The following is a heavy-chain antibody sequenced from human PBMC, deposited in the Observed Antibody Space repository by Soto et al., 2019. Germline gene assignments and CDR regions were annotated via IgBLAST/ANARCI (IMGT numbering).Heavy chain of an antibody. CDR3: VRGGSSAFRGNDW. D-gene: IGHD6-19*01. J-gene: IGHJ4*02. Sequence: EVQLVESGGGLVQPGGSLRLSCAASGFTFSSYWMHWVRQAPGKGLVYVSRISGDGSKTNYADSVKGRFTISRDNAKNTLYLQMNSRGPEDTAVYYCVRGGSSAFRGNDWWGQGTLVTVSS. V-gene: IGHV3-74*01. CDR2: ISGDGSKT. CDR1: GFTFSSYW.